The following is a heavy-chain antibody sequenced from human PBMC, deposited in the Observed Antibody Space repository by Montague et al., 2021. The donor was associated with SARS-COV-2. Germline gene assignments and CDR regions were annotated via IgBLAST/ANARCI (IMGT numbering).Heavy chain of an antibody. CDR3: ATQAGGFTSGFLDY. CDR2: IHHSGST. V-gene: IGHV4-59*08. CDR1: GGSINSFY. Sequence: SETLSLTCTVSGGSINSFYWSWVRQSPGKRMEWIGYIHHSGSTKYNPSLQGRVTMSLDTSRNQLSLKLSSVTAADTAIYYCATQAGGFTSGFLDYWGQGTLVTVSS. J-gene: IGHJ4*02. D-gene: IGHD6-13*01.